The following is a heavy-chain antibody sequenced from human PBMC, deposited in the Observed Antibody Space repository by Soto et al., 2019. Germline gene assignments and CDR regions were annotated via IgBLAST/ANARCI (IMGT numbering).Heavy chain of an antibody. CDR1: GFTFSSYG. Sequence: GGSLRLSCAASGFTFSSYGMHWVRQAPGKGLEWVAVISYDGSNKYYADSVKGRFTISRDNSKNTLYLQMNSLRAEDTAVYYCARRQLERRGLNYYYYMDVWGKGTTVTVSS. D-gene: IGHD1-1*01. V-gene: IGHV3-30*03. CDR2: ISYDGSNK. CDR3: ARRQLERRGLNYYYYMDV. J-gene: IGHJ6*03.